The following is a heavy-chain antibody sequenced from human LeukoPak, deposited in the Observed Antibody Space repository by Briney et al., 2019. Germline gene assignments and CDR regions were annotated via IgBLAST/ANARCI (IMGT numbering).Heavy chain of an antibody. D-gene: IGHD5-24*01. Sequence: GGSLRLSCVASGLIFSTCGMHWVRQAPGKGLEWLTHIRYDESATYYADSVKGRFTVSRDNSENTLFLQMNSLRTEDTAVYYCAKENTRDGYRHFHYWGQGTLVTVSS. CDR2: IRYDESAT. CDR3: AKENTRDGYRHFHY. CDR1: GLIFSTCG. V-gene: IGHV3-30*02. J-gene: IGHJ4*02.